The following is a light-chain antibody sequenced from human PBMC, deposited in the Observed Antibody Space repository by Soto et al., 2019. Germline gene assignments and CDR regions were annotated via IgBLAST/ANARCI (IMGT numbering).Light chain of an antibody. Sequence: QSVLTQPRSVSGSPGQSVTISCTGTSSDVGGYKYVSWYQQHPGRAPQLMIYDVTKRPSGVPDRFSGSKSGNTASLTISGLQAEDEADYFCCSYAGSYTLVFGGGTKLTVL. J-gene: IGLJ3*02. CDR1: SSDVGGYKY. V-gene: IGLV2-11*01. CDR2: DVT. CDR3: CSYAGSYTLV.